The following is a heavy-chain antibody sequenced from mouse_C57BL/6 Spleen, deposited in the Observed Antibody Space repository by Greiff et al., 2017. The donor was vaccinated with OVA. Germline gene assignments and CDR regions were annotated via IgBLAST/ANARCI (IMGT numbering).Heavy chain of an antibody. Sequence: VQLKQSGPELVKPGASVKIPCKASGYTFTDYNMDWVKQSHGKSLEWIGDINPNNGGTIYNQKFKGKATLTVDKSSSTAYMELRSLTSEDTAVYYCARSLLRGAYWGQGTLVTVSA. CDR1: GYTFTDYN. CDR2: INPNNGGT. J-gene: IGHJ3*01. V-gene: IGHV1-18*01. CDR3: ARSLLRGAY. D-gene: IGHD2-1*01.